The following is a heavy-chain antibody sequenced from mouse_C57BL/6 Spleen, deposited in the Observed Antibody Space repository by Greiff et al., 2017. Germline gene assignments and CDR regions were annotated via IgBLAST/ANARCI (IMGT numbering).Heavy chain of an antibody. J-gene: IGHJ4*01. CDR2: SYWDDDK. Sequence: QVTLKVSGPGILQSSQTLSLTCSFSGFSLSTSGMGVSWIRQPSGKGLEWLAHSYWDDDKRYNPSLKSRLTISKDTSRNQVFLKITSVDTADTATYYCARTLTTAVARNAMDYWGQGTSVTVSS. V-gene: IGHV8-12*01. CDR3: ARTLTTAVARNAMDY. D-gene: IGHD1-1*01. CDR1: GFSLSTSGMG.